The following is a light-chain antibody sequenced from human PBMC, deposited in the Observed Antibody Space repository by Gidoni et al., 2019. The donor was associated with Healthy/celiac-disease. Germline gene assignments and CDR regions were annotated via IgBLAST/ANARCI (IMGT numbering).Light chain of an antibody. Sequence: QSALTQPASVSGSPGQSIPIPCTGTSRDISAYNYVSWYQQHPGKAPKLMIYDVSDRPSGVSDRFSGSKSGNTASLTISGLQAEDEADYYCSSYTTRSTLVFGGGTKLTVL. CDR3: SSYTTRSTLV. CDR1: SRDISAYNY. V-gene: IGLV2-14*03. J-gene: IGLJ2*01. CDR2: DVS.